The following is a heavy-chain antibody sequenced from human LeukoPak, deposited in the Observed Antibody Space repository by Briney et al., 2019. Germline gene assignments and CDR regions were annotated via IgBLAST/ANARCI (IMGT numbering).Heavy chain of an antibody. D-gene: IGHD3-16*01. Sequence: GGSLSLSYAASGFTFSSFWMHWLRQAPPKELVWVSRIDYDGTTTAYADSVKGRFTISRDNAKNTLFLQLNSLRVEDTAVYFCVRSRWGDFDHWGQGNLVTVSS. CDR3: VRSRWGDFDH. CDR2: IDYDGTTT. J-gene: IGHJ4*02. CDR1: GFTFSSFW. V-gene: IGHV3-74*01.